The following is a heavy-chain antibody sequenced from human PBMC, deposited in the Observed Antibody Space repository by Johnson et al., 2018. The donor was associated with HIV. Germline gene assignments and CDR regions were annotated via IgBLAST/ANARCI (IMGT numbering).Heavy chain of an antibody. D-gene: IGHD4-17*01. CDR1: GFTFGSYW. CDR3: ASDIRVGAYSSAASDI. V-gene: IGHV3-74*02. CDR2: INSDGSIT. J-gene: IGHJ3*02. Sequence: VQLVESGGGVVQPGGSLRLSCAASGFTFGSYWMHWVRQAPGQRLVCFSLINSDGSITCYTYSINGLFTLSSDNAKNKLYLEMNSRSVEDPAVYFCASDIRVGAYSSAASDIWGPGTMVTVSS.